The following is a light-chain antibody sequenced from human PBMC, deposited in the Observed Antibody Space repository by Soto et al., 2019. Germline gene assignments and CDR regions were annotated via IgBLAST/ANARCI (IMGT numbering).Light chain of an antibody. CDR3: QTWGTGMGV. CDR1: SGHSSYA. Sequence: SASASLGASVKLTCTLSSGHSSYAIAWHQQQPEKGPRYLMKLNSDGSHSKGDGIPDRFSGSSSGAERYLTISSLQSEDDADYYCQTWGTGMGVFGGGTKLTVL. J-gene: IGLJ3*02. CDR2: LNSDGSH. V-gene: IGLV4-69*01.